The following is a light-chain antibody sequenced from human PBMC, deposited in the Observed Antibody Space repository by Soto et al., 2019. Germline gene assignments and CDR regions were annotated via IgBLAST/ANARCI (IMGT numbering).Light chain of an antibody. Sequence: DIQMTQSPSTLSASVGDRVTITCRASQSISSWLAWYQQKPGKAPKLLIYKASSLESGVPSRFSGSGSGTELTLTICSLQPDDFATYYCQQYNSYPLTFGGGTKVEIK. CDR1: QSISSW. J-gene: IGKJ4*01. V-gene: IGKV1-5*03. CDR2: KAS. CDR3: QQYNSYPLT.